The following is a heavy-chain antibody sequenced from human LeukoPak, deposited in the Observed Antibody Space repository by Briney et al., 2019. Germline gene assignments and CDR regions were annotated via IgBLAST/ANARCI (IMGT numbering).Heavy chain of an antibody. Sequence: PGGSLRLSCAASGFTFDDYAMHWVRQAPGKGLEWVSGISWNSGSIGYADSVKGRFTISRDNAKNSLYLQMNSLRAEDTALYYCAKDKQSGYYGPFDYWGQGTLVTVSS. D-gene: IGHD3-22*01. CDR3: AKDKQSGYYGPFDY. V-gene: IGHV3-9*01. CDR1: GFTFDDYA. J-gene: IGHJ4*02. CDR2: ISWNSGSI.